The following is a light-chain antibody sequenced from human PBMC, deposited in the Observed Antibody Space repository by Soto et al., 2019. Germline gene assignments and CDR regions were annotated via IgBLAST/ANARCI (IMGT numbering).Light chain of an antibody. Sequence: DIQLTQSPSSLSASLGDRVTITCRASQDIKKFLAWYQQRPGKVPPLLIYAASTLRSGVPSRFSGNASGTDFSLTITSLQPEDFATYYCQKYDSAPAMFGQGTKVDIK. CDR2: AAS. V-gene: IGKV1-27*01. CDR1: QDIKKF. CDR3: QKYDSAPAM. J-gene: IGKJ1*01.